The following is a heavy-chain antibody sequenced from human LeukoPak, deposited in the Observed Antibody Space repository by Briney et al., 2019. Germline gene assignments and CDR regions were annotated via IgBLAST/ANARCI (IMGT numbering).Heavy chain of an antibody. Sequence: GASVKVSCKASGYTFTGYYMHWLRQAPGQGLEWMGWINPNSGGTNYAQKFQGRVTMTRDTSISTAYMELSSLRSEDMAVYYCARSGDNTSFDYWGQGTLVTVSS. CDR3: ARSGDNTSFDY. V-gene: IGHV1-2*02. D-gene: IGHD4-17*01. J-gene: IGHJ4*02. CDR2: INPNSGGT. CDR1: GYTFTGYY.